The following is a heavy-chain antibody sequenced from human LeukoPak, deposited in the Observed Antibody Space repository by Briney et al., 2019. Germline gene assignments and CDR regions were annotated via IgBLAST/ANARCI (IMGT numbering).Heavy chain of an antibody. V-gene: IGHV3-48*02. Sequence: GGSLRLSCAASGFTFSGYSMNWFRQAPGKGLEWVSYISGSSSTIYYVDSVKGRFTVSRDNAKNSLYLQMNSLRDEDTAVYYCARDHDWAFDYWGQGSLVTVSS. J-gene: IGHJ4*01. CDR3: ARDHDWAFDY. D-gene: IGHD3-9*01. CDR2: ISGSSSTI. CDR1: GFTFSGYS.